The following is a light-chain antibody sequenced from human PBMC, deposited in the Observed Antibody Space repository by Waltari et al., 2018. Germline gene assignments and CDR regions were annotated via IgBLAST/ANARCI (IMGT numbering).Light chain of an antibody. CDR2: AAS. CDR3: QQSYTSPWT. Sequence: DVLMTQSPPSLSASVGDRVTLACRASQPVRRYLNWYQQEPGRAPKLLIYAASSLQSGVPSRFSGSGSGTDFILTISSLQPEDFATYYCQQSYTSPWTFGQGTKVDFK. CDR1: QPVRRY. J-gene: IGKJ1*01. V-gene: IGKV1-39*01.